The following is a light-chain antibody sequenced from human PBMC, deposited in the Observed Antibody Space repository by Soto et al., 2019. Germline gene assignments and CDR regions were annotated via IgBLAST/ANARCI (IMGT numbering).Light chain of an antibody. V-gene: IGKV1-5*03. CDR2: QAS. Sequence: DIQMTQSPSTLSASVVDRVTITCRASQSISSWLAWYQQKPGKVPKLLIYQASSLESGVPSRFSGSGSGTEFTLTISSLQTEDFATYYCQLYSVYSSWTFGQGTTGDIK. J-gene: IGKJ1*01. CDR1: QSISSW. CDR3: QLYSVYSSWT.